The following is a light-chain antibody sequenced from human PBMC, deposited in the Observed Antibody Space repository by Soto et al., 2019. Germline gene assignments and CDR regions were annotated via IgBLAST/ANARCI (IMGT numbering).Light chain of an antibody. CDR1: HSVPKDY. Sequence: EIVLTQSTATLSLSPGERATLSCRASHSVPKDYLAWYQQKPGQPPRLIIDDAVNRATGVPDRFIGSGSGTDFTLTISRLEPEDFAVYYCHQCAHSPLTFGQGTKVEIK. J-gene: IGKJ1*01. CDR3: HQCAHSPLT. CDR2: DAV. V-gene: IGKV3-20*01.